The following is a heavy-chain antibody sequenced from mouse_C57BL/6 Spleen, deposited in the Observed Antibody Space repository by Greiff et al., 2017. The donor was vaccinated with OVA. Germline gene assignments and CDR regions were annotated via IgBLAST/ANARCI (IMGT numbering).Heavy chain of an antibody. CDR3: ALPYDGYPCAMDD. CDR1: GYTFTSYW. Sequence: QVQLQQPGAELVKPGASVKVSCKASGYTFTSYWMHWVKQRPGQGLEWIGRIHPSDSDTNYNQKFKGKATLTVDKSSSTAYMQLSSLTSEDAAVYYCALPYDGYPCAMDDWGKGTSVTVSS. J-gene: IGHJ4*01. CDR2: IHPSDSDT. D-gene: IGHD2-3*01. V-gene: IGHV1-74*01.